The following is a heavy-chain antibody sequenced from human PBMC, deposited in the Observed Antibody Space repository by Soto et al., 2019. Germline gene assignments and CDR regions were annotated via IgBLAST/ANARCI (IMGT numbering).Heavy chain of an antibody. J-gene: IGHJ6*02. V-gene: IGHV4-38-2*02. D-gene: IGHD3-3*01. CDR3: ARDSIPIYDFWSGYSSYYYGMDV. Sequence: SETLSLTCAVSGYSISSGYYWGWIRQPPGKGLEWIGSIYHSGSTYYNPSLKSRVTISVDTSKNQFSLKLSSVTAADTAVYYCARDSIPIYDFWSGYSSYYYGMDVWGQGTTATVSS. CDR1: GYSISSGYY. CDR2: IYHSGST.